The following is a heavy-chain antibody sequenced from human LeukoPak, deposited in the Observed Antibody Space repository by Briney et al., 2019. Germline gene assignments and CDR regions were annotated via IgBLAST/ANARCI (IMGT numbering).Heavy chain of an antibody. V-gene: IGHV1-69*13. J-gene: IGHJ5*02. D-gene: IGHD6-13*01. CDR1: GGIFSSYA. CDR3: ERGERADRFDP. CDR2: INPIFGTA. Sequence: SVKVSCKASGGIFSSYAIRWVRQAPGQGLEWMGGINPIFGTANYAQTFQGRVTITADESTSTDYMELSRLRPEDTGVYYCERGERADRFDPWGQGTLVTVSS.